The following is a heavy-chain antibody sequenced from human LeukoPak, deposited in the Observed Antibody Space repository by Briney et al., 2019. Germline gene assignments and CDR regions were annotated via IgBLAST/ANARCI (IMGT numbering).Heavy chain of an antibody. CDR1: GGSISSFY. J-gene: IGHJ4*02. Sequence: PSETLSLTCTVSGGSISSFYWYWIRQPPGKGLDWIGYIHYSGSTNYNPSLKSRVTISVDTSKNQFSLKLTSVTAADTAVYYRARGAYSSPRALADYWGQGALVTVSS. CDR3: ARGAYSSPRALADY. CDR2: IHYSGST. V-gene: IGHV4-59*01. D-gene: IGHD6-19*01.